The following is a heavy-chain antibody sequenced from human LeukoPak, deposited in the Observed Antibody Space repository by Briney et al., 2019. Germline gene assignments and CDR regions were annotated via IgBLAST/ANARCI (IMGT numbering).Heavy chain of an antibody. CDR2: IISSGDFT. CDR3: ARGSSSSSTRVVDY. D-gene: IGHD6-13*01. J-gene: IGHJ4*02. CDR1: GFTFSTYA. Sequence: GGSLRLSCAASGFTFSTYAMSWVRQAPGKGLEWVSAIISSGDFTYYADSVKGRFTVSRDNAKNTLYLQMNSLRAEDTAVYYCARGSSSSSTRVVDYWGQGTLVTVSS. V-gene: IGHV3-23*01.